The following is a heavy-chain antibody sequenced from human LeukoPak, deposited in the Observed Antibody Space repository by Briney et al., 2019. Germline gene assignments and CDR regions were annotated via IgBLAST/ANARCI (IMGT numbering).Heavy chain of an antibody. V-gene: IGHV4-39*01. D-gene: IGHD5-12*01. Sequence: PSETLSLTCTVSGGSVSHTAYYWGWIRQPPGKGLERIGNIYMNGHTYYNPSLALRSRVTLSLDTSTNEFSLKVSSVTAADTAVYYCARLSGYNLSRNAFNFWGQGTMVTVSS. CDR3: ARLSGYNLSRNAFNF. J-gene: IGHJ3*01. CDR2: IYMNGHT. CDR1: GGSVSHTAYY.